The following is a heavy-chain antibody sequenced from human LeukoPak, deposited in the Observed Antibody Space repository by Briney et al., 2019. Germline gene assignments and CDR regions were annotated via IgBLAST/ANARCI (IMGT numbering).Heavy chain of an antibody. J-gene: IGHJ4*02. V-gene: IGHV4-34*01. CDR2: INHSGST. Sequence: SETLSLTCAVYGGSFSGYYWSWIRQPPGKGLEWIGEINHSGSTNYNPSLKSRVTISVDTSKNQFSLKLSSVTAADTAVYYCARQSRWESKRFDYWGQGTLVTVSS. CDR3: ARQSRWESKRFDY. CDR1: GGSFSGYY. D-gene: IGHD6-13*01.